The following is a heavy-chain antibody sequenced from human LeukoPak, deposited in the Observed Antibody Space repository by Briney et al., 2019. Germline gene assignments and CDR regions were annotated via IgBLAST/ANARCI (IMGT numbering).Heavy chain of an antibody. CDR1: GYTFTSYG. CDR3: ASNFYDILTGARYDAFDI. Sequence: ASVKVSCKASGYTFTSYGISWVRQAPGQGLEWMGGISANNGKTNYSQKLSDRVSMTTDTSTSTAYMELRSLRSDDTAVYYCASNFYDILTGARYDAFDIWGQGTMVTVSS. V-gene: IGHV1-18*01. D-gene: IGHD3-9*01. CDR2: ISANNGKT. J-gene: IGHJ3*02.